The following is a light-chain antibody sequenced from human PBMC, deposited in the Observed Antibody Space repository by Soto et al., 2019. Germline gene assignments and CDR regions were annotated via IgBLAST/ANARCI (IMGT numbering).Light chain of an antibody. V-gene: IGKV1-17*03. CDR2: AAS. J-gene: IGKJ5*01. Sequence: DIQMTQSPSAMSASVGDRVTISCWASQDIGNHLAWFQQKQGKVPQGXIYAASSLQTGVPSRFSGSGSGTEFTLTINSLQPEDFATYYCLQHDSFTPTFGQGTRLEIK. CDR1: QDIGNH. CDR3: LQHDSFTPT.